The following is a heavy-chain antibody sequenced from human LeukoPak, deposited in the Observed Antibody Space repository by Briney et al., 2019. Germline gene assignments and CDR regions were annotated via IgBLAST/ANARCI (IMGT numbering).Heavy chain of an antibody. V-gene: IGHV4-4*02. J-gene: IGHJ4*02. Sequence: PSETLSLTCGVSGGSLINTNCGTWVRQPPGKGRGWIGNFHLDGRTNYNPSLESRLTMPVDRSEKQVSLKLTYVTGEGTAVYYCARGGGFYRYLDYWGQGPLVPVSS. CDR1: GGSLINTNC. CDR2: FHLDGRT. D-gene: IGHD3-3*01. CDR3: ARGGGFYRYLDY.